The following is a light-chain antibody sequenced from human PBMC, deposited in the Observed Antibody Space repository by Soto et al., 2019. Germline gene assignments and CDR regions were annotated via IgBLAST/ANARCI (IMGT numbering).Light chain of an antibody. J-gene: IGKJ4*01. Sequence: DIQMTQSPSSLSASVGDRFTIACHASQDIKNFLNWYQQKPGKAPKLLIHGASSLQSGVPSRFSGSGYGTDFSLTINSLQPEDFASYYCQQTHSTPQSFGGGTKVDIK. CDR3: QQTHSTPQS. CDR1: QDIKNF. CDR2: GAS. V-gene: IGKV1-39*01.